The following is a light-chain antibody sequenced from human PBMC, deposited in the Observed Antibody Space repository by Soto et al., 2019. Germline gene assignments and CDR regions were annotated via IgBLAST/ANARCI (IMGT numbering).Light chain of an antibody. CDR3: SSYTSSTTLYV. Sequence: QSVLTQPAPVSGSPGQSITISCTGTSSDVGGYNYVSWYQQHPGKAPKLMIYEVSNRPSGISNRFSGSKSANTASLTISGLQAEDEADYYCSSYTSSTTLYVFGTGTKVTVL. V-gene: IGLV2-14*01. CDR2: EVS. CDR1: SSDVGGYNY. J-gene: IGLJ1*01.